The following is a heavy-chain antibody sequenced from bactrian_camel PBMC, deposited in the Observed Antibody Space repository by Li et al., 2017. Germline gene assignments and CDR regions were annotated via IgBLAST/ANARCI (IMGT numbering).Heavy chain of an antibody. CDR1: GDAFRGYC. Sequence: VQLVESGGGSVQAGGSLRLSCAASGDAFRGYCMVWFRQDPGKAREGVAGIDSNGRTTYADSVEGRFTISRDNAKNTLYLQMNSLKPEDTAMYYCAARAFDGASSSYCSLGLYDYVRWGQGTQVTVS. J-gene: IGHJ4*01. CDR2: IDSNGRT. CDR3: AARAFDGASSSYCSLGLYDYVR. D-gene: IGHD3*01. V-gene: IGHV3S9*01.